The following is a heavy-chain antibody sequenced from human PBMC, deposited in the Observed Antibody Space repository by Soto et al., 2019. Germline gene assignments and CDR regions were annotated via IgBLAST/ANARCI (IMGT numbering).Heavy chain of an antibody. V-gene: IGHV1-69*13. CDR3: ARHTGQRDYYDSSLDAFDI. CDR2: IIPIFSTP. D-gene: IGHD3-22*01. Sequence: SVKVSCKASGGTFSSYAISWVRQAPGQGLEWMGGIIPIFSTPNYAQKFQGGVTITADESTSTAYMELCSLRSTATAVYYCARHTGQRDYYDSSLDAFDIWRHGTRITVAS. CDR1: GGTFSSYA. J-gene: IGHJ3*02.